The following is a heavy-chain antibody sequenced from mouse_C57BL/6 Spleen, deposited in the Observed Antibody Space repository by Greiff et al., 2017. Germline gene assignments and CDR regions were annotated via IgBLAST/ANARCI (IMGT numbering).Heavy chain of an antibody. V-gene: IGHV14-4*01. D-gene: IGHD2-1*01. CDR2: IDPENGDT. J-gene: IGHJ4*01. Sequence: EVQLQQSGAELVRPGASVKLSCTASGFNIKDDYMHWVKQRPEQGLEWIGWIDPENGDTEYASKFQGKATIIADTSSNTAYLQLSSLTSEDTAVYYCTTYYGNYGAMDYWGQGTSVTVSS. CDR1: GFNIKDDY. CDR3: TTYYGNYGAMDY.